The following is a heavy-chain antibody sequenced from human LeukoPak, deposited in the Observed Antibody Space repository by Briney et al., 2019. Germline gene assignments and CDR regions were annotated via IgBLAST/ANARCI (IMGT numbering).Heavy chain of an antibody. CDR3: ARDGTAAGLYLDL. CDR1: GFTFSDYW. D-gene: IGHD6-13*01. J-gene: IGHJ4*01. Sequence: GGSLRLSCAVSGFTFSDYWVNWVRQAPGKGLEWVASIRQDGGEKSYVDSVKGRFTISRDNTKNSLYLQMSSLRAEDTAVYYCARDGTAAGLYLDLWGHGTLVTVS. CDR2: IRQDGGEK. V-gene: IGHV3-7*01.